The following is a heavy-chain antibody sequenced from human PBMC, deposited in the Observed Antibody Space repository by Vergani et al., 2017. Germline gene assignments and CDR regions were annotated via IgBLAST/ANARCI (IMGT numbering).Heavy chain of an antibody. Sequence: VQLLESGGGLVQPGGSLRLSCVASGFSVSNSGMHWVRQTPGKGLEWVAFIQYDGSDIFYEDFVEGRFTISRDNSKNSLYLQMNSLRAEDTAVYYCAKDLVSSTSSLYFDYWGQGTLVTVPS. J-gene: IGHJ4*02. D-gene: IGHD6-6*01. CDR1: GFSVSNSG. V-gene: IGHV3-30*02. CDR2: IQYDGSDI. CDR3: AKDLVSSTSSLYFDY.